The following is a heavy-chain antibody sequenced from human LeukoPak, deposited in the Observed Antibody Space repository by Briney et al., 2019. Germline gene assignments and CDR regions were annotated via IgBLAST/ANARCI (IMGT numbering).Heavy chain of an antibody. J-gene: IGHJ4*02. CDR2: ISLSGRT. V-gene: IGHV4-4*02. Sequence: PSGTLSLTCGVSGGSISSTNWYSWVRQPPGQGLEWSGEISLSGRTNYNPSLKSRVTMSLDDSKNHHSLDLASVTAADRAVYYCSRESGPFSPFGHWGQGTLVGVTS. D-gene: IGHD1-26*01. CDR3: SRESGPFSPFGH. CDR1: GGSISSTNW.